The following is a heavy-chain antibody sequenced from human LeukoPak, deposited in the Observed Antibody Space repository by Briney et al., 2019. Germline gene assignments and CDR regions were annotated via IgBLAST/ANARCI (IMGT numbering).Heavy chain of an antibody. CDR1: GFTFSVYG. CDR2: IWYDGSNK. Sequence: GGSLRLSCVVSGFTFSVYGMHWVRQAPGKGLEWVAVIWYDGSNKFYADSVKGRFTISRDNSKNTLYLQVNSLRAEDTAVYYCARGFDSGYDFGYWGQGTLVTVSS. CDR3: ARGFDSGYDFGY. J-gene: IGHJ4*02. D-gene: IGHD5-12*01. V-gene: IGHV3-33*01.